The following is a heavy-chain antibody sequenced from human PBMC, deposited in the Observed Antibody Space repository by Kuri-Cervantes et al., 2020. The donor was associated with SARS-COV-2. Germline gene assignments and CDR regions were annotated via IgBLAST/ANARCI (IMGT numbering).Heavy chain of an antibody. CDR2: IVPIFDIT. CDR1: GGTFSQFA. V-gene: IGHV1-69*13. CDR3: VRDDSHTYYAGGGSGNYYGMDV. D-gene: IGHD3-22*01. J-gene: IGHJ6*02. Sequence: SVKVSCKASGGTFSQFAISWVRQAPGQGLEWMGGIVPIFDITSYAQKFQGRVTITADESTSTVHMELSSLTSEDTAVYYCVRDDSHTYYAGGGSGNYYGMDVWGQETTVTVSS.